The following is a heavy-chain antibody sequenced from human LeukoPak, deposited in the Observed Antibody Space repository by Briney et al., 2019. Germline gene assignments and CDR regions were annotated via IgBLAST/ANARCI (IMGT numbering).Heavy chain of an antibody. J-gene: IGHJ3*02. CDR1: SSYW. CDR3: ARAGQQYYYGSGSYENDAFDI. D-gene: IGHD3-10*01. V-gene: IGHV3-7*01. Sequence: TGGSLRLSCAAFSSYWMTWVRQAPGKGLEWVANIKQDGSEKYYVDSVKGRFTISRDNAKNSLFLPMNNLRAEDTAVYYCARAGQQYYYGSGSYENDAFDIWGQGTMVTVSS. CDR2: IKQDGSEK.